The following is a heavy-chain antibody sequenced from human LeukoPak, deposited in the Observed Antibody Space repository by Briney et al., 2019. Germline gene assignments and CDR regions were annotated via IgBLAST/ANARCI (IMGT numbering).Heavy chain of an antibody. J-gene: IGHJ4*02. CDR3: AKCGNSGCHLIDY. Sequence: GGSLRLSCAASGFAFSTNAMSWVRQAPGKGLEWVSAISGRTGSTYYSDSVKGRFTISRDNSKSTLYLQMDSLRAEDTAVYYCAKCGNSGCHLIDYWGQGTLVTVSS. V-gene: IGHV3-23*01. D-gene: IGHD5-12*01. CDR2: ISGRTGST. CDR1: GFAFSTNA.